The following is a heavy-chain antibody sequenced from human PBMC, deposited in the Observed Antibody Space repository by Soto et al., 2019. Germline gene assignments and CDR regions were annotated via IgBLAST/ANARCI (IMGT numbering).Heavy chain of an antibody. Sequence: ASVKVSCKASGYTFTGYYMHWVRQAPGQGLEWMGWINPNSGGTNYAQKFQGWVTMTRDTSISTAYMELSRLRSDDTAVYYCARDLGIFMSWFDPWGQGTLVTVSS. V-gene: IGHV1-2*04. CDR3: ARDLGIFMSWFDP. J-gene: IGHJ5*02. CDR2: INPNSGGT. CDR1: GYTFTGYY. D-gene: IGHD3-10*02.